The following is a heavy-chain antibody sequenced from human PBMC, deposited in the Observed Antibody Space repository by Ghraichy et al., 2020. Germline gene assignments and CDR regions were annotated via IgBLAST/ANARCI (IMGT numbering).Heavy chain of an antibody. Sequence: GGSLRLSCAASGFNFGDYAMHWVRQAPGKGLEWVALMSYHEPTTSYADSVKGRFTVSRDNSNNTVRLQMSSLRVEDTAIYYCARGYSRWRGRGTFDVPFDPWGQGTRVTVSS. CDR3: ARGYSRWRGRGTFDVPFDP. V-gene: IGHV3-30*15. CDR1: GFNFGDYA. D-gene: IGHD2-21*01. J-gene: IGHJ5*02. CDR2: MSYHEPTT.